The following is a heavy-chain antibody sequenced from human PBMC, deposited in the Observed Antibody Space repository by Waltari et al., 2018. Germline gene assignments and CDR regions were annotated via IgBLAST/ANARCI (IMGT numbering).Heavy chain of an antibody. CDR1: GFTFSSYW. CDR2: INRDGSST. J-gene: IGHJ6*02. V-gene: IGHV3-74*01. D-gene: IGHD3-22*01. CDR3: ASTMIVMGSQGRGMDV. Sequence: EVQLVESGGGLVQPGGSLRLSCAASGFTFSSYWMHWVRQAPGKGLVWVSRINRDGSSTSYADSVKGRFTISRDNAKNTLYLQMNSLRAEDTAVYYCASTMIVMGSQGRGMDVWGQGTTVTVSS.